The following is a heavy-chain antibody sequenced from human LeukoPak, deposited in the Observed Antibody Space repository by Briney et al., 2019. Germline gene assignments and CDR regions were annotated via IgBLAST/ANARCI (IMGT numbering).Heavy chain of an antibody. D-gene: IGHD3-22*01. J-gene: IGHJ2*01. CDR3: ARHVHSAPMIVVVVTPPYLPDFDL. V-gene: IGHV4-39*01. CDR1: GGSISSTSYY. CDR2: IYYRGSH. Sequence: SATLSLTCTVSGGSISSTSYYWGWLRQPPGKGLEWIGSIYYRGSHYYNPSLKSRVTISVDTSKNHCSLELSSVPAADTAVYYCARHVHSAPMIVVVVTPPYLPDFDLWGRGTLVTVSS.